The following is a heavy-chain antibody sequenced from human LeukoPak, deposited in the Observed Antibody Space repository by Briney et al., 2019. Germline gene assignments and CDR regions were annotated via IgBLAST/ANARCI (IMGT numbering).Heavy chain of an antibody. J-gene: IGHJ4*02. Sequence: GGSLRLSCAASGFTFSSYAMSWVRQAPGKGLEWVSAISGSGGSTYYADSVKGRFTISRDNSKNTLYLQMNSLRAEDTAVYYCARDHYSTVDFWSGRGSGYFDYWGQGTLVTVSS. V-gene: IGHV3-23*01. CDR3: ARDHYSTVDFWSGRGSGYFDY. CDR1: GFTFSSYA. D-gene: IGHD3-3*01. CDR2: ISGSGGST.